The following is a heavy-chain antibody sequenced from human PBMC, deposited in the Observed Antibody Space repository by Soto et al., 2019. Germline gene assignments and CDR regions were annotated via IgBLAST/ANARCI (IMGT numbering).Heavy chain of an antibody. Sequence: SQTLSLTCAISGDSVSSNSAAWNWIRQSPSRGLEWLGRTYYRSKWYNDYAVSVKSRITISPDTSKNQFSLQLNSVTPEDTAVYYCAREIAVAGRGNFFDYWGQGTLVTVSS. J-gene: IGHJ4*02. CDR1: GDSVSSNSAA. D-gene: IGHD6-19*01. CDR3: AREIAVAGRGNFFDY. CDR2: TYYRSKWYN. V-gene: IGHV6-1*01.